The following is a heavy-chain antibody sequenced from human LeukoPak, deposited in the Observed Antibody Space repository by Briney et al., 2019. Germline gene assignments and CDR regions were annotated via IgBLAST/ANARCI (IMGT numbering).Heavy chain of an antibody. Sequence: SETLSLTCTDSGGSISSYYWSWIRQPPGKGLEWIGYIYYSGSTNYNPSLKSRVTISVDTSKNQFSLKLSSVTAADTAVYYCARGCSGGSCHPFDYWGQGTLVTVSS. V-gene: IGHV4-59*01. CDR1: GGSISSYY. J-gene: IGHJ4*02. CDR2: IYYSGST. CDR3: ARGCSGGSCHPFDY. D-gene: IGHD2-15*01.